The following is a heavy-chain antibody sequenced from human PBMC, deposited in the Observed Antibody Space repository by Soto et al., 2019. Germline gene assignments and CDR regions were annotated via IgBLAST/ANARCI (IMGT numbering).Heavy chain of an antibody. J-gene: IGHJ2*01. Sequence: QVQLQQWGAGLLKPSETLSLTCAVSGGSFSGYYWSWIRQPPGKGLEWTGEINPSGSTNYTPSLKRGVTISVDTSKHQFSLKLSSVTAADTAVYYCARRRGYSGYDLAWYFDLWGRGTLVTVSS. CDR3: ARRRGYSGYDLAWYFDL. V-gene: IGHV4-34*01. D-gene: IGHD5-12*01. CDR2: INPSGST. CDR1: GGSFSGYY.